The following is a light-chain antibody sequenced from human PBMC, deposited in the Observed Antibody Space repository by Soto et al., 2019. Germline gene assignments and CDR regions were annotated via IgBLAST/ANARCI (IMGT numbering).Light chain of an antibody. CDR2: TAS. V-gene: IGKV1-5*03. J-gene: IGKJ5*01. Sequence: DIQMTQSPSTLSASVGDRVTITCRASESIDDWLAWYQQKPGKAPKLLIYTASSVQSGVPSRFSGSGSGTEFTLTISSLQPDEFATYYCQQYHRYITFGPGTRLEMK. CDR3: QQYHRYIT. CDR1: ESIDDW.